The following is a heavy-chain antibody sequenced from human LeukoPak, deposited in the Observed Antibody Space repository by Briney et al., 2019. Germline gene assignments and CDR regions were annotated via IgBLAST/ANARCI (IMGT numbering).Heavy chain of an antibody. V-gene: IGHV4-59*08. CDR3: ARHTYGTFDY. CDR1: GGSVRTYY. J-gene: IGHJ4*02. CDR2: IYDSGNT. D-gene: IGHD3-10*01. Sequence: SETLSLTCTVSGGSVRTYYWSWIRQPPGKGLEWIAYIYDSGNTHYNPSLKSRVTIAVDRSENQVSLKLSSVTAADTTLYYCARHTYGTFDYWGQGTLVTVSS.